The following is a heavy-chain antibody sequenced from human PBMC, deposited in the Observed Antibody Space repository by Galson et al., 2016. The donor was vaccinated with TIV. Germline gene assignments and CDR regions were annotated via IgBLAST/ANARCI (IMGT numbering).Heavy chain of an antibody. V-gene: IGHV3-49*03. D-gene: IGHD3-10*01. J-gene: IGHJ4*02. CDR2: IRSNPYGGTA. CDR1: GFRFGDNA. Sequence: SLRLSCAVSGFRFGDNAISWFRQTPEKGLEWVGFIRSNPYGGTAEYAASVRGRFTTSRDDSRSTAYLQMDSLKSEDTAVYYCARGRGEIWGPGTLVTVSS. CDR3: ARGRGEI.